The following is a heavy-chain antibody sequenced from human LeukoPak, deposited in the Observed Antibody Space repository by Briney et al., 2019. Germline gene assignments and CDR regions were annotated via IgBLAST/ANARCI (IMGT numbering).Heavy chain of an antibody. V-gene: IGHV4-39*02. J-gene: IGHJ4*02. D-gene: IGHD3-10*01. CDR1: GGSISSHYY. CDR2: IYYSGST. CDR3: ARDRRAGGPFDY. Sequence: PSETLSLTCTVSGGSISSHYYWIWIRQPPGKGLEWIGSIYYSGSTYYNPSLKSRVTISVDTSKNQFSLKLSSLTAAETAVYYCARDRRAGGPFDYWGQGTLVTVSS.